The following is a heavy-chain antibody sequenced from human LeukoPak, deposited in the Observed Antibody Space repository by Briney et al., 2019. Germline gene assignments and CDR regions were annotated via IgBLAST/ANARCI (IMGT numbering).Heavy chain of an antibody. J-gene: IGHJ3*02. CDR2: INHSGST. CDR3: ARTRTVTAFDI. V-gene: IGHV4-34*01. D-gene: IGHD4-11*01. CDR1: GGSFSGYY. Sequence: SETLSLTCAVYGGSFSGYYWSWIRQPPGKGLEWIGEINHSGSTNYNPSLKSRVTISVDTSKNQFSLKLSSVTAADTAVYYCARTRTVTAFDIRGQGTMVTVSS.